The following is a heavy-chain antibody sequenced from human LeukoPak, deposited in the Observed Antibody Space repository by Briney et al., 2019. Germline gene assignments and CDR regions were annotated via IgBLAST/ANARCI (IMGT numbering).Heavy chain of an antibody. CDR1: GYTFTSYY. Sequence: ASVKVSCKASGYTFTSYYMHWVRQAPGQGREWMGIINPSGGSTSYAQKFQGRVTMTRDMSTSTVYMELSSLRSEDTAVYYCARADYYDILTGYQFDYWGQGTLVTVSS. D-gene: IGHD3-9*01. CDR3: ARADYYDILTGYQFDY. V-gene: IGHV1-46*01. CDR2: INPSGGST. J-gene: IGHJ4*02.